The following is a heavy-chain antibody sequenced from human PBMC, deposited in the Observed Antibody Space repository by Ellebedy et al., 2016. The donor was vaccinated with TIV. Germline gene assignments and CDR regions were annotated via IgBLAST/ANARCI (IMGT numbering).Heavy chain of an antibody. CDR2: ICSSVTTV. J-gene: IGHJ4*02. CDR1: GFTFRDYY. V-gene: IGHV3-11*01. CDR3: ARVRQGSGGYNF. D-gene: IGHD5-12*01. Sequence: GESLKISCAASGFTFRDYYMSWIRQAPGKGLEWISYICSSVTTVYYADSVKGRFTISRDNAKNSLYLQMNSLRVEDTAMYYCARVRQGSGGYNFWGQGTLVTVSS.